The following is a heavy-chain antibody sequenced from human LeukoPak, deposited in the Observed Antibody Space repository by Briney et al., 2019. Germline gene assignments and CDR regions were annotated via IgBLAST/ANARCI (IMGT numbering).Heavy chain of an antibody. CDR1: GFTFSSYS. CDR3: ARYGSGSYYFDY. J-gene: IGHJ4*02. V-gene: IGHV3-21*01. CDR2: ISSSSSYI. D-gene: IGHD3-10*01. Sequence: PGGSLRLSCAAPGFTFSSYSMNWVRQAPGKGLEWVSSISSSSSYIYYADSVKGRFTISRDNAKNSLYLQMNSLRAEDTAVYYCARYGSGSYYFDYWGQGTLVTVSS.